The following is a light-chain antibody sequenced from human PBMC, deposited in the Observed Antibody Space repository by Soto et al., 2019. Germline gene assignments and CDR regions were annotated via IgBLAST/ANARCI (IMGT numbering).Light chain of an antibody. J-gene: IGKJ4*01. V-gene: IGKV3-20*01. CDR1: QSVGRNY. Sequence: EIVLTQSPGTLSLSPGERATLSCRASQSVGRNYLAWYQQKPGQDPRLLIHGASSRATGIPDRFSGSGSGTDFTLTISRLEPEDFAVYYCQQYASSPLTFGGGTKVENK. CDR2: GAS. CDR3: QQYASSPLT.